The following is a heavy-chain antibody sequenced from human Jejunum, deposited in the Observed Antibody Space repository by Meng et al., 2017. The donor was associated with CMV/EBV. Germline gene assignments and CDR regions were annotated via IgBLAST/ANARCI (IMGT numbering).Heavy chain of an antibody. CDR2: VHGTRGT. J-gene: IGHJ6*02. CDR1: YF. Sequence: YFWTGIRQVPGKGLEWIGYVHGTRGTNYNPSLKSRVTISIDTSKNQFSLKLSSVSAADTAVYYCARGVRGVTITSPFYYGMDVWGQGTTVTVSS. CDR3: ARGVRGVTITSPFYYGMDV. D-gene: IGHD3-10*01. V-gene: IGHV4-59*01.